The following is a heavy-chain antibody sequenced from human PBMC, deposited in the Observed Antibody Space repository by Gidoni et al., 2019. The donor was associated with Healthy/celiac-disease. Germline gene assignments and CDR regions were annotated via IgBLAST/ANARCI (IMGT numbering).Heavy chain of an antibody. CDR2: INHSGST. CDR3: ARGTHYDYVWGSYRYPSWFDP. Sequence: QVQLPQWGAGLLKPSETLSLTCAVYGGSFSGYYWRWLRQPPGKGLEWSGEINHSGSTNYNPTLKSRVSISVDTSKNQFSLKLSSVTAADTAGYYCARGTHYDYVWGSYRYPSWFDPWGQGTLVTVSS. CDR1: GGSFSGYY. J-gene: IGHJ5*02. D-gene: IGHD3-16*02. V-gene: IGHV4-34*01.